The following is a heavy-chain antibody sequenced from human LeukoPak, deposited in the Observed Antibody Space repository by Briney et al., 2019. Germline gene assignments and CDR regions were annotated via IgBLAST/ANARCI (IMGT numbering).Heavy chain of an antibody. CDR3: ARGPYQLRRWFDP. D-gene: IGHD3-3*01. V-gene: IGHV4-34*01. CDR2: INHSGST. J-gene: IGHJ5*02. CDR1: GGSFSGYY. Sequence: SETLSLTCAVYGGSFSGYYWSWIRQPPRKGLEWIGEINHSGSTNYNPSLKSRVTISVDTSKNQFSLKLSSVTAADTAVYYCARGPYQLRRWFDPWGQGTLVTVSS.